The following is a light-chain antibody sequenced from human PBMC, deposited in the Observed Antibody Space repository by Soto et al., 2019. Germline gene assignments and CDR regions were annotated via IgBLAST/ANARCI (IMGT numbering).Light chain of an antibody. V-gene: IGKV1-39*01. Sequence: DIQMTQSPSSLSESVGARVTITCRASQSIRTYLNWYQQKPGKAPKLLIFSASSLQSGVPSRFSGSGSGTDFTLTISNLQPEDAATYYCQQGYSTRPYTFGQGTKLEI. CDR3: QQGYSTRPYT. CDR1: QSIRTY. CDR2: SAS. J-gene: IGKJ2*01.